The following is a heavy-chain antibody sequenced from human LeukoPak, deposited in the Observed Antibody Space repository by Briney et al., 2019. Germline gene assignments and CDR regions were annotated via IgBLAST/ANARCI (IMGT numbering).Heavy chain of an antibody. CDR2: ISSNGGST. V-gene: IGHV3-64*01. CDR1: GFTFSSYA. J-gene: IGHJ6*02. D-gene: IGHD1-7*01. CDR3: ARENWNYRFGMDV. Sequence: GGSLRLSCAASGFTFSSYAMHWVRQAPGKGLEYVSAISSNGGSTYYANSVKGRFTISRDNSKNTLYLQMGSLRAEDMAVYYCARENWNYRFGMDVWGQGTAVTVSS.